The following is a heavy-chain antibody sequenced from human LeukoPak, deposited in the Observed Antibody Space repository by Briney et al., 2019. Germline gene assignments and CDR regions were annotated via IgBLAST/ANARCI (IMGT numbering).Heavy chain of an antibody. CDR1: GFTFSSYW. Sequence: PGGSLRLSCAASGFTFSSYWMHWVRQVPGKGLVWVSRISPDGTTTSYADSVKGRFTISRDNAKSTLYLQVNSLRAEDTAVYYCAREHRNVGATIDWWGQGTLVTVSS. CDR2: ISPDGTTT. V-gene: IGHV3-74*01. D-gene: IGHD1-26*01. CDR3: AREHRNVGATIDW. J-gene: IGHJ4*02.